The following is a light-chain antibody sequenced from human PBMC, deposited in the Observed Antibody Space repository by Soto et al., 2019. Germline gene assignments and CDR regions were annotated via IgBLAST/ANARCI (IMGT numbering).Light chain of an antibody. Sequence: QLVLTQSPSASASLGASVKLTCTLSSGHSNYAIAWHQQQSEKGPRYLMKLNSDGSHSKGYGIPDRFSGSSSGAERYRTISSLQSEDEADYYCQTWGSGIVVFGGGTKLTVL. V-gene: IGLV4-69*01. J-gene: IGLJ2*01. CDR1: SGHSNYA. CDR3: QTWGSGIVV. CDR2: LNSDGSH.